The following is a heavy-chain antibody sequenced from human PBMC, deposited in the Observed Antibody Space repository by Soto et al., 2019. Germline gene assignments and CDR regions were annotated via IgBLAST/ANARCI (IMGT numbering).Heavy chain of an antibody. CDR2: IYYSGST. CDR3: ARDRNYYGSGTLGVYYYYYGMDV. Sequence: PSETLSLTCTVSGGSISSGGYYWSWIRQHPGKGLEWIGYIYYSGSTYYNPPLKSRVTISVDTSKNQFSLKLSSVTAADTAVYYCARDRNYYGSGTLGVYYYYYGMDVWGQGTTVTVS. CDR1: GGSISSGGYY. J-gene: IGHJ6*02. V-gene: IGHV4-31*03. D-gene: IGHD3-10*01.